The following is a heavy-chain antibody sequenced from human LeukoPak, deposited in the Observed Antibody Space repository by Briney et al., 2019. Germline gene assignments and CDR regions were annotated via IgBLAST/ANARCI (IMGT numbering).Heavy chain of an antibody. CDR1: GGSISSQY. Sequence: PSETLSLTCTVPGGSISSQYGGWIRQPPGKVLEWIGYIYYSGSTNYNPSLKSRVTISVDTSKNQFSLKLSSVTAADTAVYYCARQAYSALYYFDYWGQGTLVTVSS. V-gene: IGHV4-59*11. D-gene: IGHD5-18*01. CDR2: IYYSGST. J-gene: IGHJ4*02. CDR3: ARQAYSALYYFDY.